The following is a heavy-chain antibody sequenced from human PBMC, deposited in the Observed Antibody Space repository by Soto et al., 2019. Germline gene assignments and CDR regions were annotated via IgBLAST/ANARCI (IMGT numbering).Heavy chain of an antibody. J-gene: IGHJ4*02. CDR2: IKQDGSEK. V-gene: IGHV3-7*01. CDR3: ARDNGVPLPPYFDY. Sequence: EVQLVESGGGLVQPGGSLRLSCAASGFTFSSYWMSWVRQAPGKGLEWVANIKQDGSEKYYVDSVKGRFTISRDNAKNSLYLQMNSRRSEDTAVYYCARDNGVPLPPYFDYWGQGTLVTVSS. CDR1: GFTFSSYW. D-gene: IGHD2-8*01.